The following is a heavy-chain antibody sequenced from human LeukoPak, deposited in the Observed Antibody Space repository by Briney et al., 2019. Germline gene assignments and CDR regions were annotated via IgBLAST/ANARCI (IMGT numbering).Heavy chain of an antibody. CDR3: ARGLNYYDGSGYCNWFDP. CDR2: ISYSGTT. D-gene: IGHD3-22*01. CDR1: GGSISSYY. V-gene: IGHV4-59*01. Sequence: SETLSLTCTVSGGSISSYYWSWIRQPPGKGLEWIACISYSGTTKYNPSFESRVTMSVDRSRKQFSLNLSSVTAADTAVYYCARGLNYYDGSGYCNWFDPWGQGTLVTVSS. J-gene: IGHJ5*02.